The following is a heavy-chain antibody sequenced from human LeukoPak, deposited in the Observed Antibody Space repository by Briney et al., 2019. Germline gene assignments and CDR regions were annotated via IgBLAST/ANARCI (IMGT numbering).Heavy chain of an antibody. CDR1: GYTFTSYY. J-gene: IGHJ4*02. CDR2: INPSGGST. CDR3: ARASDYGDQTDYFDY. Sequence: GASVKVSCKASGYTFTSYYMHWVRQAPGQGLEWMGIINPSGGSTSCAQKFQGRVTMTRDTSTSTVYMELSSLRSEDTAVYYCARASDYGDQTDYFDYWGQGTLVTVSS. V-gene: IGHV1-46*01. D-gene: IGHD4-17*01.